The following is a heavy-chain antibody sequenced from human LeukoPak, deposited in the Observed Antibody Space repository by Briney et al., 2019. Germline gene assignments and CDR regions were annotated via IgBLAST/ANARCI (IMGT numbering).Heavy chain of an antibody. CDR2: MYLGGTT. D-gene: IGHD3-22*01. J-gene: IGHJ4*02. CDR1: GGSISSLNL. Sequence: SETLSLTCIVSGGSISSLNLWSWLRQPPGKGLEWIGEMYLGGTTNFNPSLKSRVTILIDKSKNQLSLQLTSVTAADTAVYYCATLGEYYDSSGYYYNWGQGTLVTVSS. V-gene: IGHV4-4*02. CDR3: ATLGEYYDSSGYYYN.